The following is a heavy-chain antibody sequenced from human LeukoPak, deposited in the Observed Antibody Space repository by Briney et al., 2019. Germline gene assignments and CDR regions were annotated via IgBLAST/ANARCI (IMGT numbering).Heavy chain of an antibody. CDR2: ISYDGSNK. V-gene: IGHV3-30*14. Sequence: GGSLRLSCAASGFTFSSYAMHWVRQAPGKGLEWVAVISYDGSNKYYADSVKGRFTISRDNSKNTLYLQMNSLRAEDTAVYYCAREITGSENWFDPWGQGTLVTVSS. CDR1: GFTFSSYA. D-gene: IGHD3-16*01. J-gene: IGHJ5*02. CDR3: AREITGSENWFDP.